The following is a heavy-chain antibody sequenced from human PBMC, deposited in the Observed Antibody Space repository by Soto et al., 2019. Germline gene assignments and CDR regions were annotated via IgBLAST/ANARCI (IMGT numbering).Heavy chain of an antibody. CDR1: GGSISSGGYY. V-gene: IGHV4-31*03. D-gene: IGHD3-10*01. Sequence: SETLSLTCTVSGGSISSGGYYWSWIRQHPGKGLEWIGYIYYSGSTYYNPSLKSRVTISVDTSKNQFSLKLSSVTAADTAVYYCAKTYYYGSGSASWFDPWGQGTLVTVSS. J-gene: IGHJ5*02. CDR2: IYYSGST. CDR3: AKTYYYGSGSASWFDP.